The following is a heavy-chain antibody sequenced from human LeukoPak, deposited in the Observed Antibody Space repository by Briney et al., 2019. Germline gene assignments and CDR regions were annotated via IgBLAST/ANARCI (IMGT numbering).Heavy chain of an antibody. CDR3: ASHRLVGWGNQGGATHEYFQH. J-gene: IGHJ1*01. V-gene: IGHV1-69*05. CDR2: IIPIFGTA. Sequence: ASVKVSCKASGGTFSSYAISWVRQAPGQGLEWMGGIIPIFGTANYAQKFQGRVTITTDESTSTAYMELSSLRSEDTAVYYCASHRLVGWGNQGGATHEYFQHWGQGTLVTVSS. D-gene: IGHD1-26*01. CDR1: GGTFSSYA.